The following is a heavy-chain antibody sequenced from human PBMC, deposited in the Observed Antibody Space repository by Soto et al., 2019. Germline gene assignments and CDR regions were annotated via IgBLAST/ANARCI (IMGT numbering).Heavy chain of an antibody. Sequence: SETLSLTCTVSGGSISSYYWSWIRQPPGKGLEWIGYIYYSGSTNYNPSLKSRVTISVDTSKNQFSLKLSSVTAADTAVYYCARDKGNSFDYCGQGTLVTVSS. J-gene: IGHJ4*02. D-gene: IGHD4-4*01. CDR3: ARDKGNSFDY. CDR2: IYYSGST. CDR1: GGSISSYY. V-gene: IGHV4-59*01.